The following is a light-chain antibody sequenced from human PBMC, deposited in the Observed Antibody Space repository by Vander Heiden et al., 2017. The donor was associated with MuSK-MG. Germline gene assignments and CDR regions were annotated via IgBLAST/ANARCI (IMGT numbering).Light chain of an antibody. J-gene: IGLJ2*01. Sequence: QSVLTQPPSASGTPGQRVTISCSGSSTNIENNPVTWFQQLPGTAPKLLIHTNDQRPSGVPDRFSGSKSGTSASLAISGLQSEDEADYYCAAWDNSLDAVIFGGGTKVTVL. CDR1: STNIENNP. CDR3: AAWDNSLDAVI. CDR2: TND. V-gene: IGLV1-44*01.